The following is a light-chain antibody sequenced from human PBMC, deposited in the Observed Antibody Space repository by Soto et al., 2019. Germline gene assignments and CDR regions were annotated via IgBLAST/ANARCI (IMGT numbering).Light chain of an antibody. V-gene: IGKV3-15*01. CDR1: RSVDTD. J-gene: IGKJ4*01. Sequence: EILMTQSPATLSVSPGDSATLSCRASRSVDTDLAWYQQKPGQAPRLLVFATSARATGVPDRFSGSGSGTDFTLTISRLEPEDFAVYYCQQYDNSFTFGGGTKVDIK. CDR2: ATS. CDR3: QQYDNSFT.